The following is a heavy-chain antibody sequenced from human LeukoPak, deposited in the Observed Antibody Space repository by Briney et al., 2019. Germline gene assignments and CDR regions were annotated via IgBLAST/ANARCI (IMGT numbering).Heavy chain of an antibody. J-gene: IGHJ5*02. CDR2: INPNSGDT. CDR3: ARGWELLRRVNWFDP. CDR1: GYSFTGYY. V-gene: IGHV1-2*02. D-gene: IGHD1-26*01. Sequence: ASVKVSCKASGYSFTGYYMHWVRQAPGQGLEWMGWINPNSGDTKYAQKFQGRVTMTRDTSISTAYMELSRLRSDDTAVYYCARGWELLRRVNWFDPWGQGTLVTVSS.